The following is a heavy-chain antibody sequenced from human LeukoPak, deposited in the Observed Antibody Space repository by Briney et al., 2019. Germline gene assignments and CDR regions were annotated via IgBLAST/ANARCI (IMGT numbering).Heavy chain of an antibody. CDR1: GFTFSTYA. V-gene: IGHV3-23*01. CDR2: ILSSGAGT. J-gene: IGHJ4*02. CDR3: ARDLPVYCGGDCYHDY. Sequence: PGGSLRLSCAASGFTFSTYAMTWVRQAPGKGLEWVSAILSSGAGTYYADSVKGRFTISRDNSKNTLFLQLNSLRAEDTAVYYCARDLPVYCGGDCYHDYWGQGTLVTVSS. D-gene: IGHD2-21*02.